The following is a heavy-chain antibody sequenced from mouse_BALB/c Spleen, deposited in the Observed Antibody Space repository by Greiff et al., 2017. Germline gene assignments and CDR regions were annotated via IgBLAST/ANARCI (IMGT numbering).Heavy chain of an antibody. D-gene: IGHD1-1*01. V-gene: IGHV5-6-3*01. CDR2: INSNGGST. CDR3: ARDLYYYGSSYEDY. J-gene: IGHJ2*01. Sequence: DVKLVESGGGLVQPGGSLKLSCAASGFTFSSYGMSWVRQTPDKRLELVATINSNGGSTYYPDSVKGRFTISRDNAKNTLYLQMSSLKSEDTAMYYCARDLYYYGSSYEDYWGQGTTLTVSS. CDR1: GFTFSSYG.